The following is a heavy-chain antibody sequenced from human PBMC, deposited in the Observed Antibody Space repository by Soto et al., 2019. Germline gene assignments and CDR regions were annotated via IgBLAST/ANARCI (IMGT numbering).Heavy chain of an antibody. Sequence: TLSLTCTVSGGSISSGGYYWSWIRQHPGKGLEWIGYIYYSGSTYYNPSLKSRVTISVDTSKNQFSLKLSSVTAADTAVYYCARSRPFTGFDYWGQGTLVTVSS. D-gene: IGHD3-10*01. CDR1: GGSISSGGYY. J-gene: IGHJ4*02. CDR3: ARSRPFTGFDY. V-gene: IGHV4-31*03. CDR2: IYYSGST.